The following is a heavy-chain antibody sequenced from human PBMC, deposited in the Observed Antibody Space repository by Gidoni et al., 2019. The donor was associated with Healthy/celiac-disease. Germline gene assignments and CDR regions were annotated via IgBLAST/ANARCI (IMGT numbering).Heavy chain of an antibody. CDR1: GGTFSSYT. J-gene: IGHJ4*02. CDR2: IIPLLGIA. CDR3: ARGGQWFGAPPPDY. Sequence: QVQLVQSGAAVQKPGSSLKVSCKPSGGTFSSYTISWVRQAPGQGLEWMGRIIPLLGIANYAKKFQGRVTITADKSTSTAYRELSSLRSEDTAVYYCARGGQWFGAPPPDYWGQGTLVTVSS. D-gene: IGHD3-10*01. V-gene: IGHV1-69*02.